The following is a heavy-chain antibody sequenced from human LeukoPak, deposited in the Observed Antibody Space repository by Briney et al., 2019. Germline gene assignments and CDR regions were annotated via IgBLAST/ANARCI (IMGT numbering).Heavy chain of an antibody. CDR1: GFTFSDYY. J-gene: IGHJ4*02. CDR2: ISSSGTST. CDR3: AGSIVPGTFDY. Sequence: PGGSLRLSCAASGFTFSDYYMNWIRQAPGKGLEWVSYISSSGTSTYYADSAKGRFTVSGDNAKSSVYLQMNSLRAEDTAVYFCAGSIVPGTFDYWGQGTLVTVSS. V-gene: IGHV3-11*04. D-gene: IGHD1-26*01.